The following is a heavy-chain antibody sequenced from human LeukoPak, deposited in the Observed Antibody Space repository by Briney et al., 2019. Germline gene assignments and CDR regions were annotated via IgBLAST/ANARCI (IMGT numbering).Heavy chain of an antibody. V-gene: IGHV3-74*03. CDR1: GFPFSSYW. CDR3: SRSQFDY. CDR2: ISGDGTIK. J-gene: IGHJ4*02. Sequence: GGSLRLSCEPSGFPFSSYWMLWVRHAPGKGLVWVSRISGDGTIKTYADFVRGRFIISRDNTKNILYLQMNSLKVEDTATYFCSRSQFDYWGQGVLVTVSS.